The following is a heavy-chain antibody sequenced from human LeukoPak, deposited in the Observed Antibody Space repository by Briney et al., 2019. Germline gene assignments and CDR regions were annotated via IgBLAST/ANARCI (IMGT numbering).Heavy chain of an antibody. CDR1: GFTVSSNY. CDR3: ARDRPVLRFLEWLSY. J-gene: IGHJ4*02. V-gene: IGHV3-53*01. CDR2: IYSGGST. D-gene: IGHD3-3*01. Sequence: PGGSLRLSCAASGFTVSSNYMSWVRQAPGKGLEWVSVIYSGGSTYYADSVKGRFTISRDNSKNTLYLQMNSLRAEDTAVYYCARDRPVLRFLEWLSYWGQGTLVTVSS.